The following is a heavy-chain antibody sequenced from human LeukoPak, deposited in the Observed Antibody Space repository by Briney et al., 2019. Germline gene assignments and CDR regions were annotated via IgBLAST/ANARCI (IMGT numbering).Heavy chain of an antibody. V-gene: IGHV3-9*01. Sequence: GGSLRLSCAASGFTFDDYAMHWVRHAPGKGLEWVSGISWNSGSIGYADSVKGRFTISRDNAKNSLYLQMNSLRAEDTALYYCAKDLYNWNDHYYYYGMDVWGQGTTVTVSS. D-gene: IGHD1-20*01. J-gene: IGHJ6*02. CDR2: ISWNSGSI. CDR1: GFTFDDYA. CDR3: AKDLYNWNDHYYYYGMDV.